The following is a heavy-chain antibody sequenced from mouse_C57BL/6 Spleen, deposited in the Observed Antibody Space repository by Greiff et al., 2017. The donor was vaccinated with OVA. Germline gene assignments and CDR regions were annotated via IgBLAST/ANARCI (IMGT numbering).Heavy chain of an antibody. V-gene: IGHV1-62-2*01. J-gene: IGHJ1*03. CDR1: GYTFTEYT. CDR2: FYPGSGSI. CDR3: ARHEGGLTAYWFFDF. D-gene: IGHD4-1*01. Sequence: QVQLKQSGAELVKPGASVKLSCKASGYTFTEYTIHWVKQRSGQGLEWIGWFYPGSGSIKYNEKFKDKATLPADKSSSTVYLELSRLASEDSAVYFCARHEGGLTAYWFFDFWGTGTTVTVSS.